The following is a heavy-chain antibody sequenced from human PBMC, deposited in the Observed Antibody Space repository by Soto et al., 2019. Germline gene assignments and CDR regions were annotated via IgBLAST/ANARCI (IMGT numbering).Heavy chain of an antibody. Sequence: PGGSLRLSCAASGFTFSSYGMHWVRQAPGKGLEWVAVIWYDGSNKYYADSVKGRFTISRDNSKNTLYLQMNSLRAEDTAVYHCARSFRYGYEFDYWGQGTLVTVSS. V-gene: IGHV3-33*01. CDR2: IWYDGSNK. J-gene: IGHJ4*02. CDR1: GFTFSSYG. CDR3: ARSFRYGYEFDY. D-gene: IGHD5-18*01.